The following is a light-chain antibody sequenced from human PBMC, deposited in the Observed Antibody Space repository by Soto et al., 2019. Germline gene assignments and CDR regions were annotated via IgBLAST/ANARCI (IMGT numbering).Light chain of an antibody. J-gene: IGKJ4*01. Sequence: ETAMTQSPVTLSLSPGERATLSRSANRTGGDYVAWYQKKPGQHPRILIYGASTRAPGVPARFSGSGSGTEFYLTISRLQSEDFAVYSCQQYGDWTGAFGGGTKVDIK. V-gene: IGKV3-15*01. CDR3: QQYGDWTGA. CDR1: RTGGDY. CDR2: GAS.